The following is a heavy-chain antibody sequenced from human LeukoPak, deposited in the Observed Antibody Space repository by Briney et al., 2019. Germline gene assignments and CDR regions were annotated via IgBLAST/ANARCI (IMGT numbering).Heavy chain of an antibody. CDR3: ARGYCSSTSCEAFDI. V-gene: IGHV1-69*06. D-gene: IGHD2-2*01. Sequence: SVKVSSKASGGTFSSYAISWVRQAPGQGLEWMGGIIPIFGTANYAQKFQGRVTITADKSTSTAYMELSSLRSEDTAVYYCARGYCSSTSCEAFDIWGQGTMVTVSS. CDR1: GGTFSSYA. CDR2: IIPIFGTA. J-gene: IGHJ3*02.